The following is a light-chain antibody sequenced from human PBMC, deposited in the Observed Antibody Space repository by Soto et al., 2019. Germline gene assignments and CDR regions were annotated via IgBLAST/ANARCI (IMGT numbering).Light chain of an antibody. V-gene: IGKV1-39*01. CDR3: QQSYSTLWT. J-gene: IGKJ1*01. Sequence: DIQMTQSPPSLSASVGDRVIITCRASHIISDYLNWYQQKPGKAPKLLIYAASSLQSGVPSRFSGSGSGTDFTLTISSLQPEDFATYYCQQSYSTLWTFGQGTKVDI. CDR2: AAS. CDR1: HIISDY.